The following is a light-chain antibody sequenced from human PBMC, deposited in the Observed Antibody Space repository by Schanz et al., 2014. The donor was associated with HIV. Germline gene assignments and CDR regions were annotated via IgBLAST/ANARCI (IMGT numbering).Light chain of an antibody. CDR2: GAS. V-gene: IGKV3-11*01. CDR1: QSVSSN. Sequence: IVLTQSPGTLSLSPGERATLSCRASQSVSSNLAWYQHKPGQAPRLLIYGASNRATGIPARFSGSGSGTDFTLTISSLEPEDFAVYYCQQRSNWPLTFGGGTKVEIK. CDR3: QQRSNWPLT. J-gene: IGKJ4*01.